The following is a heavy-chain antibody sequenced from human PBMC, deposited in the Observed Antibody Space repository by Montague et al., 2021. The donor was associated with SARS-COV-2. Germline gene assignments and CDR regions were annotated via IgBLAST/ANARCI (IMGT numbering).Heavy chain of an antibody. Sequence: SETLSLTCTVSGGSISTYYWNWIRQFPGKGLEWIGYIYYSGSTNYNPSLQSRVIISVDRSKIQLSLKLNSVTAADTAIYYCARLPYDNSYGMDVWGQGTTVTVSS. CDR1: GGSISTYY. V-gene: IGHV4-59*01. J-gene: IGHJ6*02. D-gene: IGHD3-9*01. CDR2: IYYSGST. CDR3: ARLPYDNSYGMDV.